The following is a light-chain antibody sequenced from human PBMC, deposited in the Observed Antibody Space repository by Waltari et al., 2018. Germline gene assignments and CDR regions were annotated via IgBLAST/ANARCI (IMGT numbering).Light chain of an antibody. CDR2: AAS. CDR3: QHYLRLPVT. J-gene: IGKJ1*01. CDR1: QSISRT. Sequence: DIVFPQPPGTLALFSGERASRSCRASQSISRTLVWYQKKPGQAPRLLIYAASTRATGIPDRFSGSGSGTDFSLTISRLEPEDFAVYYCQHYLRLPVTFGQGTKVEIK. V-gene: IGKV3-20*01.